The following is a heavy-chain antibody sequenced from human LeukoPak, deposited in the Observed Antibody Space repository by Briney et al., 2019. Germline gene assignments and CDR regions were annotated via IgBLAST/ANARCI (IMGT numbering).Heavy chain of an antibody. CDR3: ARDRGWNEEFDY. Sequence: GGPLRLSCAASGFTVSSNYMSWVRQAPGKGLEWVSVIYSGGSTYYADSVKGRFTISRDNSKNTLYLQMNSLRTEDTAVYYCARDRGWNEEFDYWGQGTLVTVSS. V-gene: IGHV3-66*02. J-gene: IGHJ4*02. CDR1: GFTVSSNY. D-gene: IGHD1-1*01. CDR2: IYSGGST.